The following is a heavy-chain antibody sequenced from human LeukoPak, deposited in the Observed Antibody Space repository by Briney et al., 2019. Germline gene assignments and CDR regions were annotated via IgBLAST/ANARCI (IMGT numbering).Heavy chain of an antibody. CDR3: AKGSHFAN. CDR1: GFTFGSYG. J-gene: IGHJ4*02. Sequence: GGSLRLSCAASGFTFGSYGMTWVRQAPGKGLEWVSSVSNSGANTYYADSVKGRFTISRDNSKNTVSLQVNSLRAEDTAVYYCAKGSHFANCGQGTLVTVSS. CDR2: VSNSGANT. V-gene: IGHV3-23*01.